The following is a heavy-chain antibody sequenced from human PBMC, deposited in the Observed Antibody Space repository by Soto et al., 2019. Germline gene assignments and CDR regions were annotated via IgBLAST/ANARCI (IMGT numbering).Heavy chain of an antibody. CDR1: GGTFSSYA. J-gene: IGHJ3*02. Sequence: QVQLVQSGAEVKKPGSSVKVSCKASGGTFSSYAISWVRQAPGQRLEWMGGIIPIFGTANYAQKFQGRVTITADESTSTAYMELSSLRSEDTAVYYCAIYYYGSGSYRLDAFDIWGQGTMVTVSS. V-gene: IGHV1-69*01. CDR3: AIYYYGSGSYRLDAFDI. CDR2: IIPIFGTA. D-gene: IGHD3-10*01.